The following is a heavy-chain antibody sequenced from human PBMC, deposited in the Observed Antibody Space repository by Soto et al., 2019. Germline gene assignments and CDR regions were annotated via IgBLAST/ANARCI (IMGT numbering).Heavy chain of an antibody. Sequence: GGSLRLSCTASGFTFGDYAMSWFRQAPGKGLEWVGFIRSKAYGGTTEYAASVKGRFTISRDDSKSIAYLQMNSLKTEDTAVYYCTRDSAAAGRPSYYYYGMDVWGQGTTVTVSS. CDR3: TRDSAAAGRPSYYYYGMDV. V-gene: IGHV3-49*03. CDR2: IRSKAYGGTT. D-gene: IGHD6-13*01. J-gene: IGHJ6*02. CDR1: GFTFGDYA.